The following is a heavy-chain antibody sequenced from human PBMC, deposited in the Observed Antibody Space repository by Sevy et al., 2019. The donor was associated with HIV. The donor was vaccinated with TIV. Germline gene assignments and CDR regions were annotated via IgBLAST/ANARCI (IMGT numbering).Heavy chain of an antibody. CDR3: ATDRDRVLVAPPGALAI. CDR1: GYTFGSYG. D-gene: IGHD2-15*01. Sequence: KAGASVKVSCKASGYTFGSYGVSWVRQAPGQGLEWMGWISGYNGNTNYEQKLKGRVTMTIDTSTNTAYMDLRSLGSDDTAMYYCATDRDRVLVAPPGALAIWGQGTVVTVSS. J-gene: IGHJ3*02. V-gene: IGHV1-18*01. CDR2: ISGYNGNT.